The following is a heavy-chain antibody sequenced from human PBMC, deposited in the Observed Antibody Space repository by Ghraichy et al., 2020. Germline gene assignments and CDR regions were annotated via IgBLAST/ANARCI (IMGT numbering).Heavy chain of an antibody. CDR1: GGSFSGYY. D-gene: IGHD6-19*01. CDR2: INHSGST. Sequence: ESLNISCAVYGGSFSGYYWSWIRQPPGKGLEWIGEINHSGSTNYNPSLKSRVTISVDTSKNQFSLKLSSVTAADTAVYYCARGGGSSGWYLDYWGQGILVTVSS. V-gene: IGHV4-34*01. J-gene: IGHJ4*02. CDR3: ARGGGSSGWYLDY.